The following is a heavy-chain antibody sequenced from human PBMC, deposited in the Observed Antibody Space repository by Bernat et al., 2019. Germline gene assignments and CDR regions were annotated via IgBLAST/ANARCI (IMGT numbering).Heavy chain of an antibody. J-gene: IGHJ5*02. D-gene: IGHD2-21*01. Sequence: QVQLVQSGAEVKKPGASVKVSCKASGYTFTGYYMHWVRQAPGQGLEWMGWINPNSGGTNYAQKCPGWVTMTRATAISTAYMELGRLRSDDTAVYYCAGSILDAEGNWFDPWGQGTLVTVSS. CDR2: INPNSGGT. CDR3: AGSILDAEGNWFDP. V-gene: IGHV1-2*04. CDR1: GYTFTGYY.